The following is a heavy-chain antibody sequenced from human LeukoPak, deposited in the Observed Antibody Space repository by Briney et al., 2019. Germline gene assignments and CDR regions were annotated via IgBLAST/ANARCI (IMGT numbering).Heavy chain of an antibody. CDR3: ARRTGTHLPNWFDP. Sequence: PSETLSLTCSVSSGSIIRYHWSWIRQPAGKGLEWIGRLGTSGSPNYNPSLKSRVTISVDTSKNYFSLRLTSVTAADTAVYYCARRTGTHLPNWFDPWGQGTLVTVSS. V-gene: IGHV4-4*07. CDR2: LGTSGSP. CDR1: SGSIIRYH. J-gene: IGHJ5*02.